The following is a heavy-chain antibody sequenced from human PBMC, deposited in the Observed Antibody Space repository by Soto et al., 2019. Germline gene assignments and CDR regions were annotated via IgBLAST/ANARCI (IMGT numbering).Heavy chain of an antibody. Sequence: GASVKVSCKASGYTFTSYYMHWVRQAPGQGLEWMGIINPSGGSTSYAQKFQGRVTMTRDTSTSTVYMELSSLRSEDTAVYYCARCEITIFGVVICPYGMDVWGQGTTVTVSS. D-gene: IGHD3-3*01. V-gene: IGHV1-46*01. J-gene: IGHJ6*02. CDR2: INPSGGST. CDR3: ARCEITIFGVVICPYGMDV. CDR1: GYTFTSYY.